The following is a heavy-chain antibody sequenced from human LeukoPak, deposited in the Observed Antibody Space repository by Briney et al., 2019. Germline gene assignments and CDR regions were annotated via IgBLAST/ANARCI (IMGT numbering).Heavy chain of an antibody. CDR3: ARDGRHYGSGSYFDY. V-gene: IGHV3-48*03. CDR2: ISSSGSTI. Sequence: GGSLRLSCAASGFTFSSYEMNWVRQAPGKGLEWVSYISSSGSTIYYADSVKGRFTISRDNANNSLYLQMNSLRAEDTAVYYCARDGRHYGSGSYFDYWGQGTLVTVSS. CDR1: GFTFSSYE. J-gene: IGHJ4*02. D-gene: IGHD3-10*01.